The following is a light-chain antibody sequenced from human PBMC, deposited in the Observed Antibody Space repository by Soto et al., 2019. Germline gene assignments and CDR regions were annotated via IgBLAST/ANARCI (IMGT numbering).Light chain of an antibody. Sequence: EIVLTQSPAPLSLSPGERATLSCRASQSVSSYLAWYQQKPGQAPRLLIYDASNRATGIPARFSGSGSGTDFTLTISSLEPEDIAVYYGQQRSNWPGTFGGGTKVEIK. CDR1: QSVSSY. J-gene: IGKJ4*01. V-gene: IGKV3-11*01. CDR3: QQRSNWPGT. CDR2: DAS.